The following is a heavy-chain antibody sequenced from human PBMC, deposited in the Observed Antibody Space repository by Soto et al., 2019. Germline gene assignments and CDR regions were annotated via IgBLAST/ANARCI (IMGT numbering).Heavy chain of an antibody. CDR1: GGTFSNYA. CDR2: IVPIFGTT. V-gene: IGHV1-69*12. D-gene: IGHD6-19*01. Sequence: QVQLVQSGAEVKKPGASVKVSCKVSGGTFSNYAIDWVRLAPGHGLEWMGGIVPIFGTTYYTQKCQGRATIIADDSTTTAYLEMSSLRSEDTAIYYCARVEAVAGLYNYHGLDVWGQGTAVIVSS. J-gene: IGHJ6*02. CDR3: ARVEAVAGLYNYHGLDV.